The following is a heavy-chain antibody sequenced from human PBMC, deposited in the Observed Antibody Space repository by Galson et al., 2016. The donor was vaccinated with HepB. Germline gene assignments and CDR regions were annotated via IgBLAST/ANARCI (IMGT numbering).Heavy chain of an antibody. D-gene: IGHD7-27*01. CDR2: VYDSGNS. CDR3: ARGVTGNAFDI. CDR1: GESISYGGYY. V-gene: IGHV4-31*03. J-gene: IGHJ3*02. Sequence: TLSLTCTVSGESISYGGYYWTWIRQPPGKGLEFIGYVYDSGNSYYTPSLKSRFFISIDTSKNEFSLKVTSVTAADTAVYYCARGVTGNAFDIWGQGAMVTVSS.